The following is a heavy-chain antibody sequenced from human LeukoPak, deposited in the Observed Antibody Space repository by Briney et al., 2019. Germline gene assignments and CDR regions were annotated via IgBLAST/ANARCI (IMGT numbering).Heavy chain of an antibody. D-gene: IGHD1-7*01. V-gene: IGHV3-7*01. CDR3: ARKTTGTYYYFDY. Sequence: GGSLRLSCAASGFTFSSYWMSWVRQAPGKGLEWVANIKQDGSEKYYVDSVKGRFTISRDNAKNSLYLQMNSLRAEDTAVYYCARKTTGTYYYFDYWRQGTLVTVSS. CDR1: GFTFSSYW. CDR2: IKQDGSEK. J-gene: IGHJ4*02.